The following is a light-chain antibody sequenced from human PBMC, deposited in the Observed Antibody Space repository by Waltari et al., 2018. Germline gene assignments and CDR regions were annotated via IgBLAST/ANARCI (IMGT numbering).Light chain of an antibody. CDR3: QHYDSYQYA. J-gene: IGKJ2*01. Sequence: IQVTQYPSTLSAPVGDRVNIIGRAGEIVNRQLAWNQQKPGRAPNMLIYKASTLETGAPSKFSGSGSGTEFSLIITNLQRDDFATYFCQHYDSYQYAFGPGTKLEIK. V-gene: IGKV1-5*03. CDR2: KAS. CDR1: EIVNRQ.